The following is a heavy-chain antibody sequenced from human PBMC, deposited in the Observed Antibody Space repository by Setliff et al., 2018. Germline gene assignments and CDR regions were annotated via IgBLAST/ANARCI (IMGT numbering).Heavy chain of an antibody. CDR1: EGTFSSSS. D-gene: IGHD1-7*01. CDR2: IVPVLNTV. J-gene: IGHJ3*01. Sequence: ASVQVSCKTSEGTFSSSSINWVRQAPGLGLEWMGAIVPVLNTVNYAPNFQGRVTITADDSTTTVHMELSSLTSADTAVYFCAREPGTYMGNDGFDVWGQGTVVTVSS. V-gene: IGHV1-69*13. CDR3: AREPGTYMGNDGFDV.